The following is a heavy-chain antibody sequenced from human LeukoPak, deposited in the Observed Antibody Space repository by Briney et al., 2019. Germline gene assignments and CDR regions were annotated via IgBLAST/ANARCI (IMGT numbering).Heavy chain of an antibody. V-gene: IGHV3-23*01. CDR1: GFTFSSYA. CDR3: GKRATTGTANWFDS. D-gene: IGHD1-7*01. CDR2: ISGSGGST. J-gene: IGHJ5*01. Sequence: PGGSLRLSCAASGFTFSSYAMGWVRQAPGKGLEWVSAISGSGGSTYYADSVKGRFTISRDNSKNTVHLQMNSLTADDTAVYYCGKRATTGTANWFDSWGQGTLVTVSS.